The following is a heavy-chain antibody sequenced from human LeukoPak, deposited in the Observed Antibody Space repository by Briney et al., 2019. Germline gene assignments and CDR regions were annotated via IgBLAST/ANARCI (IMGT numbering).Heavy chain of an antibody. CDR3: ARDKGRSAAAVAGTRWFDP. CDR1: GNSISSGDNY. CDR2: IYTSGST. Sequence: SQTLSLTCTVSGNSISSGDNYWSWIRQPAGKGLEWIGRIYTSGSTNYNPSLKSRVTISVDTSKNQFSLKLSSVTAADTAVYYCARDKGRSAAAVAGTRWFDPWGQGTLVTVSS. D-gene: IGHD6-19*01. J-gene: IGHJ5*02. V-gene: IGHV4-61*02.